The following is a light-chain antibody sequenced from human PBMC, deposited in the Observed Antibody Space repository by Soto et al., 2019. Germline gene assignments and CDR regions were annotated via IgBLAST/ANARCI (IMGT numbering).Light chain of an antibody. J-gene: IGKJ4*01. V-gene: IGKV1-27*01. CDR1: QDISKY. CDR3: QEYNSAPPLT. CDR2: AAS. Sequence: DIPMTQSPSSLSASIGDRVTITCRASQDISKYLAWYQQKPGKVPKLLIFAASTLQSGVPSRFSGSGSGTDFTLTITSLQSEDVATYYCQEYNSAPPLTFGGGTKVDI.